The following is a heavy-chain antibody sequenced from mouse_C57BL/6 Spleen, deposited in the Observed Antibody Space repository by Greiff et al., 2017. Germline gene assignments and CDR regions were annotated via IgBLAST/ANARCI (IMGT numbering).Heavy chain of an antibody. CDR3: AREHTTVVANYFDY. CDR1: GYTFTSYW. D-gene: IGHD1-1*01. Sequence: VQLQQPGTELVKPGASGYTFTSYWMHWVKQRPGQGLEWIGNINPSNGGTNYNEKFKSKATLTVDKSSSTAYMQLSSLTSEDSAVYYCAREHTTVVANYFDYWGQGTTLTVSS. J-gene: IGHJ2*01. CDR2: INPSNGGT. V-gene: IGHV1-53*01.